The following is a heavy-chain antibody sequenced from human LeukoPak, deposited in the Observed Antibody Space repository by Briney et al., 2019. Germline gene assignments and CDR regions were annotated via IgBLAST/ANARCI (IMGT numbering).Heavy chain of an antibody. V-gene: IGHV3-53*01. CDR2: IYAGGTT. CDR1: GFIVGDYY. Sequence: GGSLRLSCAASGFIVGDYYMNWVRQAPGKGLEWVSVIYAGGTTYYADSVKGRFTISRDNSKPTLYLQMNSLRAEDTAVYYCARDIAGKFGELSLDYWGQGTLVTVSS. CDR3: ARDIAGKFGELSLDY. D-gene: IGHD3-10*01. J-gene: IGHJ4*02.